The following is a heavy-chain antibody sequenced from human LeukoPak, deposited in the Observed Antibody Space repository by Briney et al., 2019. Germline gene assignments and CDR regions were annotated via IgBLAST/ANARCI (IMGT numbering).Heavy chain of an antibody. J-gene: IGHJ5*02. D-gene: IGHD4-17*01. Sequence: PETLSLTCTVSGGSISSSSYYWGWIRQPPGKGLEWIGSIYYSGSTYYNPSLKSRVTISVDTSKNQFSLKLSSVTAADTAVYYCARQPMTTVNWFDPWGQGTLVTVSS. CDR3: ARQPMTTVNWFDP. V-gene: IGHV4-39*01. CDR1: GGSISSSSYY. CDR2: IYYSGST.